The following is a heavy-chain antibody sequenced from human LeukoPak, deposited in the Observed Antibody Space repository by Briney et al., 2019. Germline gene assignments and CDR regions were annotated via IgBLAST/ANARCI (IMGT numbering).Heavy chain of an antibody. CDR2: INSDGSRT. V-gene: IGHV3-74*01. J-gene: IGHJ3*02. CDR1: AFTFTNYW. D-gene: IGHD4-23*01. CDR3: ARRIRGWAAFDI. Sequence: GGSLRLSCAASAFTFTNYWMHWVRQAPGKGLVWVSRINSDGSRTNYADSVKGRFTISRDNAKNTLYLQMNSLRAEDTAVYYCARRIRGWAAFDIWGQGTMVTVSS.